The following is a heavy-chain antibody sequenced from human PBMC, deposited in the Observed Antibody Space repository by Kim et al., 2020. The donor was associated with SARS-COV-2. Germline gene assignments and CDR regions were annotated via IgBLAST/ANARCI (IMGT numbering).Heavy chain of an antibody. J-gene: IGHJ5*02. CDR3: ARDDSLYSGYDFGDLPVGFDP. CDR1: GFTFSSYW. V-gene: IGHV3-7*03. CDR2: IKQDGSEK. D-gene: IGHD5-12*01. Sequence: GGSLRLSCAASGFTFSSYWMSWVRQAPGKGLEWVANIKQDGSEKYYVDSVKGRFTISRDNAKNSLYLQMNSLRAEDTAVYYCARDDSLYSGYDFGDLPVGFDPWGQGTLVTVSS.